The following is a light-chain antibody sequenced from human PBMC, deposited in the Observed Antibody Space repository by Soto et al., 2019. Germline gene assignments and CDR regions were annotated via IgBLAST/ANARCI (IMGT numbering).Light chain of an antibody. CDR2: AAS. Sequence: DIQMTQSPSSLSTSVGDRVTITCRASQGISNYLAWYQQKPGKVPKLLIYAASTLQSGVPSRFSGSGSGTDFTLTISSLQPEDVATYYCQHSYSSPTFGQGTKLEIK. J-gene: IGKJ2*01. V-gene: IGKV1-27*01. CDR1: QGISNY. CDR3: QHSYSSPT.